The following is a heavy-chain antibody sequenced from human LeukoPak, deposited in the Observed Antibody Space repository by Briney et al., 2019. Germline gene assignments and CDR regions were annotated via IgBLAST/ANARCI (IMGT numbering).Heavy chain of an antibody. J-gene: IGHJ5*02. CDR3: AKERYSSSWLNNWFDP. D-gene: IGHD6-13*01. V-gene: IGHV3-23*01. CDR2: ISGSGGST. CDR1: GFTFSSYA. Sequence: GGSLRLSCAASGFTFSSYAMSWVRQAPGKGLEWVSAISGSGGSTYYADSVKGRFTISRDNSKNTLYLQMNSLRAEDTAVCYCAKERYSSSWLNNWFDPWGQGTLVTVSS.